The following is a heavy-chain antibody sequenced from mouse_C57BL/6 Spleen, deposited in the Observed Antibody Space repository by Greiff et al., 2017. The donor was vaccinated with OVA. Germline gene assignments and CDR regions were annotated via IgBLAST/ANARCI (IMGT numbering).Heavy chain of an antibody. V-gene: IGHV5-4*01. CDR1: GFTFSSYA. CDR3: ARDEEAWFAY. CDR2: ISDGGSYT. J-gene: IGHJ3*01. Sequence: DVQLVESGGGLVKPGGSLKLSCAASGFTFSSYAMSWVRQTPEKRLEWVATISDGGSYTYYPDNVKGRFTISRDNAKNNLYLQMSHLKSEDTAMYYCARDEEAWFAYWGQGTLVTVSA.